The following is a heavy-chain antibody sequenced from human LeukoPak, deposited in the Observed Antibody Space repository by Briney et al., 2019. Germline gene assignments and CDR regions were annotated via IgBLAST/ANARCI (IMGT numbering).Heavy chain of an antibody. J-gene: IGHJ4*02. Sequence: GGSLRLSCAASGFTFSSYSMNWVRQAPGKGLEWVSSISSSSSYIYYADSVKGRFTISRDNAKNSLYLQMNSLRAEDTAVYYCARDDNYGSGQPDDWGQGTLVTVSS. CDR2: ISSSSSYI. CDR1: GFTFSSYS. D-gene: IGHD3-10*01. V-gene: IGHV3-21*01. CDR3: ARDDNYGSGQPDD.